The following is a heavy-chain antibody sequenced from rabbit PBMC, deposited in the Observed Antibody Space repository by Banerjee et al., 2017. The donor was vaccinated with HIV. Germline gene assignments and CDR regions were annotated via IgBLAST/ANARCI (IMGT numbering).Heavy chain of an antibody. Sequence: QEQLKETGGGLVQPEGSLTLTCKASGFDISSYNMQWVRQSPGKGLESIGFINTGGSAYYASWAKGRFTISKTSSTTVTLQMTSLTAADTATYFCVRDTANDGGYFFVLWGPGTLVTVS. J-gene: IGHJ6*01. CDR2: INTGGSA. D-gene: IGHD2-1*01. CDR3: VRDTANDGGYFFVL. CDR1: GFDISSYNM. V-gene: IGHV1S45*01.